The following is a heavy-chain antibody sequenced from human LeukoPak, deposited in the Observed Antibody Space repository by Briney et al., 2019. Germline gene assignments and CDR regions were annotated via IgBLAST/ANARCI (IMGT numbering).Heavy chain of an antibody. V-gene: IGHV1-2*02. Sequence: ASVQVSCKASGYTFTGYYMHWVRQAPGQGLEWMGWINPNSGGTNYAQKFQGTVTMTRDTTISTAYMELSRLRSDDTAVYYCARDIPITFGGVIGDWGQGTLVTVSS. CDR3: ARDIPITFGGVIGD. CDR2: INPNSGGT. J-gene: IGHJ4*02. D-gene: IGHD3-16*02. CDR1: GYTFTGYY.